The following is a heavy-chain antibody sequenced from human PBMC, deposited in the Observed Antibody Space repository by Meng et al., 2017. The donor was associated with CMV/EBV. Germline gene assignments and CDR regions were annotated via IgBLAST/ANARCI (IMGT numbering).Heavy chain of an antibody. Sequence: ASVKVSCKASGYTFTGYYMHWVRQAPGQGLEWMGWINPNTNGTNYAQKFQGRVSMTRDTSISIAYMVLSRLRSHDTAVYFCAREAAGYDLNAFEIWGQGTTVTVSS. D-gene: IGHD5-12*01. J-gene: IGHJ3*02. V-gene: IGHV1-2*02. CDR2: INPNTNGT. CDR3: AREAAGYDLNAFEI. CDR1: GYTFTGYY.